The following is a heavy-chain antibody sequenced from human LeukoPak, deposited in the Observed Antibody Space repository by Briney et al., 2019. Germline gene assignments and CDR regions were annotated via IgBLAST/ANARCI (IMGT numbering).Heavy chain of an antibody. J-gene: IGHJ4*02. CDR2: ISYDGSNK. CDR3: AKGSDYDTLTRLGY. Sequence: GRSLRLSCAASGFTFSSYGMHWVRQAPGKGLEWVAVISYDGSNKYYADSVKGRFTISRDNSKNTLYLQMNSLRAEDTAVYYCAKGSDYDTLTRLGYWGQGTLVTVSS. CDR1: GFTFSSYG. V-gene: IGHV3-30*18. D-gene: IGHD3-9*01.